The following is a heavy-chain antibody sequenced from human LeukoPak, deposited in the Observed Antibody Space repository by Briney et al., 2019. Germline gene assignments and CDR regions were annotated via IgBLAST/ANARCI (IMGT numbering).Heavy chain of an antibody. CDR2: ISSSSSTI. V-gene: IGHV3-48*01. J-gene: IGHJ4*02. CDR1: GVTFSSYS. CDR3: ARDWSNDY. Sequence: GGSLRLSCAASGVTFSSYSMNWVRQAPGKGLEWVSYISSSSSTIYYADSVKGRFTISRDNAKNSLYLQMNSLRAEDTAVYYCARDWSNDYWGQGTLVTVSS. D-gene: IGHD5/OR15-5a*01.